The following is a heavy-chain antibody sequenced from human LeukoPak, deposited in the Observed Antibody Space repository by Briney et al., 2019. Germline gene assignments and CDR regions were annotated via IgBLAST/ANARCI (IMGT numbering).Heavy chain of an antibody. CDR2: IYHSGST. CDR3: ARGRYIAAAGPVFDY. V-gene: IGHV4-30-2*01. Sequence: KASETLSLTCTVSGGSISGGGYYWSWIRQPPGKGLEWIGYIYHSGSTYYNPSLKSRVTISVDRSKNQFSLKLSSVTAADTAVYYCARGRYIAAAGPVFDYWGQGTLVTVSS. J-gene: IGHJ4*02. CDR1: GGSISGGGYY. D-gene: IGHD6-13*01.